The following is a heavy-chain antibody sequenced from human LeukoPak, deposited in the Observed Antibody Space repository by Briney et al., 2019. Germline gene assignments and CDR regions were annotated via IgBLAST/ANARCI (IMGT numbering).Heavy chain of an antibody. CDR3: AKDMSIVGATLRDAFDI. J-gene: IGHJ3*02. Sequence: GRSLRLSCAASGFTFDDYAMHWVRQAPGKGLEWVSGISWNSGSIGYADSVKGRFTISRDNAKNSLYLQMNSLRAEDTALYYCAKDMSIVGATLRDAFDIWGQGTMVTVSS. CDR2: ISWNSGSI. D-gene: IGHD1-26*01. V-gene: IGHV3-9*01. CDR1: GFTFDDYA.